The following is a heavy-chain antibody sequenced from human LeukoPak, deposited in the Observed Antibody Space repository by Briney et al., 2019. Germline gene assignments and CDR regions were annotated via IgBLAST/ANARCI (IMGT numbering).Heavy chain of an antibody. Sequence: GRSLRLSCAASGFTFSSYAMHWVRQAPGKGLEWVAVISYDGSNKYYADSVKGRFTISRDNSKNTLYLQMNSLRAEDTAVYYCARVFGSWGQGTLVTVSS. D-gene: IGHD3-3*01. CDR2: ISYDGSNK. V-gene: IGHV3-30-3*01. CDR1: GFTFSSYA. CDR3: ARVFGS. J-gene: IGHJ5*02.